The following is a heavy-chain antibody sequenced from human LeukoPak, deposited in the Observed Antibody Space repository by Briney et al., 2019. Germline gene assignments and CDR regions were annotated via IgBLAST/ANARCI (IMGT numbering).Heavy chain of an antibody. CDR1: GFIFNNYA. J-gene: IGHJ4*02. CDR3: AKDNRRHYTSGPNPDSLH. D-gene: IGHD6-19*01. Sequence: GGSLRLSCAGSGFIFNNYAMHWVRQPPGKGLEWVSGISWNSGSIDYADSVKGRFTISRDNVKNSLYLQMNSLRVEDTAFYYCAKDNRRHYTSGPNPDSLHWGQGALVTVSS. V-gene: IGHV3-9*01. CDR2: ISWNSGSI.